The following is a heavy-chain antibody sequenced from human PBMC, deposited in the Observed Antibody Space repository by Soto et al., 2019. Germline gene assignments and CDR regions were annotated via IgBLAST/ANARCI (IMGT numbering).Heavy chain of an antibody. J-gene: IGHJ6*02. D-gene: IGHD3-10*01. CDR1: GGSFSGYY. V-gene: IGHV4-34*01. CDR3: ASSSVLRSGYLFHGLDV. CDR2: VNHGGTS. Sequence: QVQLQQWGAGLLKPSETLSLTCAVHGGSFSGYYWDWIRQPPGKGLEWIGEVNHGGTSNYNRSLKSRAIISVDTSINQFSFKLASVTAEDTALYFCASSSVLRSGYLFHGLDVWGQGTTVTVSS.